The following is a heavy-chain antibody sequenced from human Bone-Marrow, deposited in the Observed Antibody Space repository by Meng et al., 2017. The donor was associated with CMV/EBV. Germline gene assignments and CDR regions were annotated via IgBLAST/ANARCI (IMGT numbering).Heavy chain of an antibody. CDR1: GYTFTGYY. Sequence: ASVKVSCKASGYTFTGYYMHWVRQAPGQGLEWMGWINPNSGGTNHAQKFQGRVTITADKSTSTAYMELSSLRSEDTAVYYCAVFPTYYYYGMDVWGQGTTVTVSS. J-gene: IGHJ6*02. CDR3: AVFPTYYYYGMDV. V-gene: IGHV1-2*02. CDR2: INPNSGGT.